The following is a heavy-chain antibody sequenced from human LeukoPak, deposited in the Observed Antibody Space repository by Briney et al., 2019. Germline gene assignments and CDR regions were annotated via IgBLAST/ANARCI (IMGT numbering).Heavy chain of an antibody. Sequence: ASVKVSCKASGYTFTSYGISWVRQAPGQGLEWMGWISSYNGNTNYAQKLQGRVTMTTDTSTSAAYMELRSLRSDDTAVYYCARSTEWVWFGGPFDPWGQGTLVTVSS. J-gene: IGHJ5*02. D-gene: IGHD3-10*01. CDR3: ARSTEWVWFGGPFDP. CDR2: ISSYNGNT. CDR1: GYTFTSYG. V-gene: IGHV1-18*01.